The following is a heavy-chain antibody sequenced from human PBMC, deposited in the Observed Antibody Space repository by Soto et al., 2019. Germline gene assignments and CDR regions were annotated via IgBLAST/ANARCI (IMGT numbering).Heavy chain of an antibody. CDR3: AKDLERLLFILYYYYYYGMDV. V-gene: IGHV3-23*01. J-gene: IGHJ6*02. Sequence: PGGSLRLSCAASGFTFSSYAMSWVRQAPGKGLEWVSAISGSGGSTYYADSVKGRFTISRDNSKNTLYLQMNSLRAEDTAVYYCAKDLERLLFILYYYYYYGMDVWGQGTTVTVSS. CDR1: GFTFSSYA. CDR2: ISGSGGST. D-gene: IGHD2-21*02.